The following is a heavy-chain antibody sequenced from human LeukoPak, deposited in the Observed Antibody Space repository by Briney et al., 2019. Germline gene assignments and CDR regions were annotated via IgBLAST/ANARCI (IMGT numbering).Heavy chain of an antibody. Sequence: SETLSLTCTVSGGSISSGSYCWSWIRQPAGKGLEWIGRIYTSGSANYNPSLKSRVTISVDTSKNQFSLKLSSVTAADTAVYYCARDVQGSGSYSDAFDIWGQGAMVTVSS. CDR3: ARDVQGSGSYSDAFDI. D-gene: IGHD3-10*01. V-gene: IGHV4-61*02. J-gene: IGHJ3*02. CDR2: IYTSGSA. CDR1: GGSISSGSYC.